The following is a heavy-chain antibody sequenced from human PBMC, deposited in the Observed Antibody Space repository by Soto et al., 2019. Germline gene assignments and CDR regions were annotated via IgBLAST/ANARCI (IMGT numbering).Heavy chain of an antibody. D-gene: IGHD5-18*01. CDR3: ARAYTYDFEY. CDR2: VFWHDDK. CDR1: GFSFGVSGVG. J-gene: IGHJ4*02. Sequence: QITLKESGPTLVKPTQTLTLTCTFSGFSFGVSGVGVGWIRQPPGKALEWLALVFWHDDKRYNPSLRSRLTITKDAPKNQVVLTMTNMDPLDTATYFCARAYTYDFEYWGQGTLVSVSS. V-gene: IGHV2-5*01.